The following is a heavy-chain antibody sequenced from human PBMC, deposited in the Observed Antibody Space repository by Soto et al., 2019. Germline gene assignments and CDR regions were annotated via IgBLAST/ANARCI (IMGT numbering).Heavy chain of an antibody. D-gene: IGHD2-2*01. Sequence: GGSLRLSCAASGFTFSSYWMSWVRQAPGKGLEWVANIKQDGSEKYYVDSVKGRFTISRDNAKNSLYLQMNSLRAEDTAVYYCARDPRSRTDIVVVPAAMWGGYFDYWGQGTLVTVSS. V-gene: IGHV3-7*01. CDR2: IKQDGSEK. CDR1: GFTFSSYW. J-gene: IGHJ4*02. CDR3: ARDPRSRTDIVVVPAAMWGGYFDY.